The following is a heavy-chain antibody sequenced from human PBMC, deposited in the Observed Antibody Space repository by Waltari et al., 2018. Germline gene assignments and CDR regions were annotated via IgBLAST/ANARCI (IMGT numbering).Heavy chain of an antibody. V-gene: IGHV4-4*07. CDR2: IYTSGSN. D-gene: IGHD6-19*01. Sequence: QVQLQESGPGLVKPSETLSLTCTVSGGSISSYYWSWIRQPAGKGLEWIGRIYTSGSNNYNPSLKSRVTMAVETSKNTLYLQMNSLRAEDTAVYYCARDGPRRGAVAGTIDYWGQGTLVTVSS. CDR3: ARDGPRRGAVAGTIDY. J-gene: IGHJ4*02. CDR1: GGSISSYY.